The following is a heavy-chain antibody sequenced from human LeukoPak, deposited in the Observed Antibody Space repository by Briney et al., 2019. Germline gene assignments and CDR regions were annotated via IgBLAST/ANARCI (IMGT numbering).Heavy chain of an antibody. CDR1: GYTFTGYY. V-gene: IGHV1-2*02. Sequence: ASVKVSCKASGYTFTGYYMHWVRQAPGQGLEWMGWINPNSGGTNYAQKFQGRVTMTRDTSISTAYMELSRLRSDDTAVYYCARVGIGTELELSFYMDVWGKGTTVTVSS. J-gene: IGHJ6*03. CDR3: ARVGIGTELELSFYMDV. D-gene: IGHD1-7*01. CDR2: INPNSGGT.